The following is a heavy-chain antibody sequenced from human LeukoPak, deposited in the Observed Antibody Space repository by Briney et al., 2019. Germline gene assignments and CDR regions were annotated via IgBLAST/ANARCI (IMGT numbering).Heavy chain of an antibody. Sequence: GASVKASCKASGGTFSSYAISWVRQAPGQGLEWMGRIIPIFGTANYAQKFQGRVTITTDESTSTAYMELSSLRSEDTAVYYCARDSVSQKDIVATIGDYWGQGTLVTVSS. V-gene: IGHV1-69*05. CDR2: IIPIFGTA. J-gene: IGHJ4*02. CDR3: ARDSVSQKDIVATIGDY. CDR1: GGTFSSYA. D-gene: IGHD5-12*01.